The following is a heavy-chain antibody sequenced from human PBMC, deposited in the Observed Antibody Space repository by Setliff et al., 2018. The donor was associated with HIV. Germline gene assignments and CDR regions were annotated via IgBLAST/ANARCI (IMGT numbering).Heavy chain of an antibody. CDR1: GGSIISGDHY. CDR3: ARRKSYYYGMDV. CDR2: IYYSGST. V-gene: IGHV4-30-4*08. Sequence: PSETLSLTCTVSGGSIISGDHYWSWIRQPPGKGLEWIDYIYYSGSTYYNPSLKSRVTISVDTSKNQFSLKLSSVTAADTAVYYCARRKSYYYGMDVWGQGTTVTVSS. J-gene: IGHJ6*02.